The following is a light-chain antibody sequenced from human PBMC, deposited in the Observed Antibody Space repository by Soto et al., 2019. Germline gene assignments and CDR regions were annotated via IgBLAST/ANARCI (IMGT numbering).Light chain of an antibody. CDR1: QSVRSN. CDR2: GAS. J-gene: IGKJ1*01. V-gene: IGKV3-15*01. Sequence: EIVMTQSPATLSVSPGERATLSCRASQSVRSNLSWYQQKRCQAPRLLIYGASTRATCIPASFSGRGSGTEFTLTISSLQAEDFAVYYCQQYINWPPTFGQGTKVDI. CDR3: QQYINWPPT.